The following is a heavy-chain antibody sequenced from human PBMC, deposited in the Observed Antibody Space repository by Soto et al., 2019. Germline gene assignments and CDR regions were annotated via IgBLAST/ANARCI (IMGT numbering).Heavy chain of an antibody. CDR3: TTWGLLGWFDP. CDR2: IKSKTDGGTT. J-gene: IGHJ5*02. CDR1: VFTFSNAW. V-gene: IGHV3-15*01. D-gene: IGHD3-16*01. Sequence: PWWSLRLSCSASVFTFSNAWMSWFRQAPGKGLEWVGRIKSKTDGGTTDYAAPVKGRFTISRDDSKNTLYLQMNSLKTEDTAVYYCTTWGLLGWFDPWGQGTLVTVSS.